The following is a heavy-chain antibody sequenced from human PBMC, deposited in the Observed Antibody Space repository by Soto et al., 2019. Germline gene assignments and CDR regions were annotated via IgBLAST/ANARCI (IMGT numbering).Heavy chain of an antibody. J-gene: IGHJ6*02. CDR2: INAGNGNT. Sequence: GASVKVSCKASGYTFTSYAMHWVRQAPGQRLEWMGWINAGNGNTKYSQKFQGRVTITRDTSASTAYMELSSLRSEDTAVYYCARTSLYCSGGSCYSSYGMDVWGQGTTVTVSS. CDR1: GYTFTSYA. D-gene: IGHD2-15*01. CDR3: ARTSLYCSGGSCYSSYGMDV. V-gene: IGHV1-3*01.